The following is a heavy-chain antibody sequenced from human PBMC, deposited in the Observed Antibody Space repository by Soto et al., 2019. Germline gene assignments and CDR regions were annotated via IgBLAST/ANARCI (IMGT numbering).Heavy chain of an antibody. D-gene: IGHD6-13*01. CDR1: GFTFSSYA. CDR3: ATPQSSFPI. J-gene: IGHJ3*02. V-gene: IGHV3-23*01. CDR2: ISGSGGST. Sequence: PGGSLRLSCTASGFTFSSYAMSWVRQAPGKGLEWVSAISGSGGSTYYADPVKGRFTISRDNSKNTLYPQMNSLRAEDTAVYYCATPQSSFPIWGQGTMVTVSS.